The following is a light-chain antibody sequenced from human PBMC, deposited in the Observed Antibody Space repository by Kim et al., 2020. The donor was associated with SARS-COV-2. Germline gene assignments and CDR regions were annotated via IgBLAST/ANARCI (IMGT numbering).Light chain of an antibody. CDR1: QNLLHTNGYNY. V-gene: IGKV2-28*01. CDR3: MQSLQTPYT. CDR2: LGS. J-gene: IGKJ2*01. Sequence: ESASISCKSSQNLLHTNGYNYLDWFLQRPGQPPHLLIYLGSNRASGVPDRFSGNGSGTDFTLIISRVGAEDLGVYYCMQSLQTPYTFGQGTKLEI.